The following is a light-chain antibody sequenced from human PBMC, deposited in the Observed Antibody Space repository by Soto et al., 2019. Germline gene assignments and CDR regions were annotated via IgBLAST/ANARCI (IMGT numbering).Light chain of an antibody. Sequence: EIGMTQSPASLSVSPGERATLYFRASQSVGTNLAWYQQKPGQAPRVLIFATSTRATGIPARFSGSGSGTEFSLTISSLQSEDFAVYYCQRYNDWPLIFGGGTKLEIK. CDR1: QSVGTN. CDR2: ATS. V-gene: IGKV3-15*01. J-gene: IGKJ4*01. CDR3: QRYNDWPLI.